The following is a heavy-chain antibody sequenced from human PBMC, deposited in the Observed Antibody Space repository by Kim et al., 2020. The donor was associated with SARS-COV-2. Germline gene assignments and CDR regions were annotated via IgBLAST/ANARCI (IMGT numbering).Heavy chain of an antibody. CDR2: IDPSDSYT. CDR3: ARQYSSSWYNGYYFDY. CDR1: GYSFTSYW. D-gene: IGHD6-13*01. V-gene: IGHV5-10-1*01. J-gene: IGHJ4*02. Sequence: GESLKISCKGSGYSFTSYWISWVRQMPGKGLEWIGRIDPSDSYTNYSPSFQGHVTISADKSISTAYLQWSSLKASDTAMYYCARQYSSSWYNGYYFDYWGQGTLVTVSS.